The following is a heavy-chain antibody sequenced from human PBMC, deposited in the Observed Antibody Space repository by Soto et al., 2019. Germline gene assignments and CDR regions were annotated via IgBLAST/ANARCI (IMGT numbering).Heavy chain of an antibody. CDR3: AGFYSSYYLDY. CDR1: GGSISSGGYY. J-gene: IGHJ4*02. D-gene: IGHD4-4*01. Sequence: SETLSLTCTVSGGSISSGGYYWSWIRQHPGKGLEWIGYIYYSGSTYYNPSLKSRVTISVDTSKNQFSLKLSSVTAADTAVYYCAGFYSSYYLDYWGQGTLVTVSS. CDR2: IYYSGST. V-gene: IGHV4-31*03.